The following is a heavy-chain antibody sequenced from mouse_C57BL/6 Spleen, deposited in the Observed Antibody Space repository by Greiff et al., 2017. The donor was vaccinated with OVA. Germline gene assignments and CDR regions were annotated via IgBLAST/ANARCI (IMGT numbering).Heavy chain of an antibody. J-gene: IGHJ4*01. CDR1: GYSFTGYY. CDR2: INPSTGGT. CDR3: ARSLHWMDY. D-gene: IGHD2-10*01. V-gene: IGHV1-42*01. Sequence: VQLQQSGPELVKPGASVKISCKASGYSFTGYYMNWVKQSPEKSLEWIGEINPSTGGTTYNQKFKAKATLTVDKSSSTAYMQLKSLTSEDSAVYYCARSLHWMDYWGQGTSVTVSS.